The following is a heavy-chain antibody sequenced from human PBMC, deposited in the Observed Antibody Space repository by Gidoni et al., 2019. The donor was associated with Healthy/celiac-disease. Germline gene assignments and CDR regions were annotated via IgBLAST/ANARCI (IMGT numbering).Heavy chain of an antibody. Sequence: QVQLQESGPGLVQPSETLSLTCTVSGGSISSYYWSWIRQPPGKGLEWIGYIYYSGSTNYNPSLKSRVTISVDTSKNQFSLKLSSVTAADTAVYYCARDRGYGGSSGYFDYWGQGTLVTVSS. CDR3: ARDRGYGGSSGYFDY. CDR1: GGSISSYY. J-gene: IGHJ4*02. CDR2: IYYSGST. V-gene: IGHV4-59*01. D-gene: IGHD4-17*01.